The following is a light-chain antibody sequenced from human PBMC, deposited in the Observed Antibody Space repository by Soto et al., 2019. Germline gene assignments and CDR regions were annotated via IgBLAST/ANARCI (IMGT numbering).Light chain of an antibody. CDR3: SSKRSSGTLYV. J-gene: IGLJ1*01. Sequence: QSALTQPASLSGSPGQSITISCAGTSSDIGGSKYVSWYQQHPGKVPKLIIYEVTYRPSGVSARFSGSKSGNTASLTVSGLQAEDEADYYCSSKRSSGTLYVFGTGTKLTVL. CDR2: EVT. V-gene: IGLV2-14*01. CDR1: SSDIGGSKY.